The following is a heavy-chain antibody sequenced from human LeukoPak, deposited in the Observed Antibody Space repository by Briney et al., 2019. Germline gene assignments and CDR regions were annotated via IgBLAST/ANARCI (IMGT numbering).Heavy chain of an antibody. J-gene: IGHJ4*02. CDR1: GGSISSSNYR. CDR2: IYYSGTT. V-gene: IGHV4-39*01. Sequence: SETLSLTCTVSGGSISSSNYRWGWIRQPPGRGLEWVGTIYYSGTTYYNASLKSRVTISVDTSKNQFSLKLSSMTAADTAVYYCARLTVGATAVDCWGQGTLVTVSS. CDR3: ARLTVGATAVDC. D-gene: IGHD1-26*01.